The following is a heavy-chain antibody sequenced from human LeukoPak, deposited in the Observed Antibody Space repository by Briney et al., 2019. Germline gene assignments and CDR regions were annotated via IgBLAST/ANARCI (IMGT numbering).Heavy chain of an antibody. V-gene: IGHV3-30*02. CDR1: GFIFSSNG. CDR3: AKVRYSVSPALDF. Sequence: QSGGSLRLSCAASGFIFSSNGMHWVRQTPGKGLDWVAFTRYDESKTFYGDSVRGRFTISRDNSKNTLYLQMNSLTTDDSAVYYCAKVRYSVSPALDFWGQGTLVTVSS. J-gene: IGHJ4*02. D-gene: IGHD5/OR15-5a*01. CDR2: TRYDESKT.